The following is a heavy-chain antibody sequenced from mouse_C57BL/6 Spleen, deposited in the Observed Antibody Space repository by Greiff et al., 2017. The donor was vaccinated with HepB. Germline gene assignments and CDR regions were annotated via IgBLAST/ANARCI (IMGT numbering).Heavy chain of an antibody. D-gene: IGHD3-2*02. CDR1: GYTFTSYG. J-gene: IGHJ3*01. V-gene: IGHV1-81*01. CDR2: IYPRSGNT. Sequence: QVQLKESGAELARPGASVKLSCKASGYTFTSYGISWVKQRTGQGLEWIGEIYPRSGNTYYNEKFKGKATLTADKSSSTAYMELRSLTSEDSAVYFCARRGAGYRAYGGQGTLVTVSA. CDR3: ARRGAGYRAY.